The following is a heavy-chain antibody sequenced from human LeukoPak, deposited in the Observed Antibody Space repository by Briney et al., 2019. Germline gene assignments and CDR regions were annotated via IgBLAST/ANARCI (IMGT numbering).Heavy chain of an antibody. J-gene: IGHJ5*02. CDR1: GGSVNSVDYY. V-gene: IGHV4-30-4*01. Sequence: SETLSLTCSVSGGSVNSVDYYWSWIRQPPGEGLEWIGYIYYNGNTYYNPSLKSRVTISVDTSKNQFSLKLNSVTAADTAVYYCARKHCSSTRCYRFDPWGQGTLVTVPS. D-gene: IGHD2-2*01. CDR3: ARKHCSSTRCYRFDP. CDR2: IYYNGNT.